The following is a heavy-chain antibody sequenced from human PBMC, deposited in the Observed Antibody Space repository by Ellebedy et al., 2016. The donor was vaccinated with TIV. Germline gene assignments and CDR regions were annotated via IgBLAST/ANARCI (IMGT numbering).Heavy chain of an antibody. CDR2: INPGGGGT. CDR1: GYTFTNYY. D-gene: IGHD2-2*01. CDR3: VRSRAYHFDN. V-gene: IGHV1-46*01. Sequence: AASVKVSCKASGYTFTNYYMNWVRQAPGQGLEWMGIINPGGGGTSYAQKFQGRVTMTRETSTSTVYMELSSLSSEDTALYYCVRSRAYHFDNWGEGTLVTVSS. J-gene: IGHJ4*02.